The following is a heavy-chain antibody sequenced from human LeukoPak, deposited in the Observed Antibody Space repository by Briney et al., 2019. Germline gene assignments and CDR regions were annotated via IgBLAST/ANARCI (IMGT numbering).Heavy chain of an antibody. CDR1: GYTLTELS. CDR3: ATEVAYSSSLGWFDP. V-gene: IGHV1-24*01. Sequence: ASVKVSCKVSGYTLTELSMHWVRQAPGKGLEWMGGFDPEDGETIYAQKFQGRVTMTEDTSTDTAYMELSSLRSEDTAVYYCATEVAYSSSLGWFDPWGQGTLVTVSS. D-gene: IGHD6-6*01. J-gene: IGHJ5*02. CDR2: FDPEDGET.